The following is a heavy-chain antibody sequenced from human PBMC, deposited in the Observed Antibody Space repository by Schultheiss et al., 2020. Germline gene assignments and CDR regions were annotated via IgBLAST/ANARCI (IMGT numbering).Heavy chain of an antibody. CDR2: IYYSGST. CDR3: ARTLRSFAFDY. J-gene: IGHJ4*02. V-gene: IGHV4-31*01. CDR1: GGSISSGGYY. Sequence: SETLSLTCTVSGGSISSGGYYWSWIRQHPGKGLEWIGYIYYSGSTYYNSSLKSLVTISVDTSKNQFSLKLSSVTAADTAVYYCARTLRSFAFDYWGQGTLVTVSS.